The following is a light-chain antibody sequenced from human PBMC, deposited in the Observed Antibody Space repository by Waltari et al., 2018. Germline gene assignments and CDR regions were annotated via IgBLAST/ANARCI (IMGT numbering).Light chain of an antibody. CDR1: RSNIRINS. V-gene: IGLV1-47*01. CDR3: AAWDDSLSGRV. Sequence: SVLTQPPPASGPPGQRVTIPCAGSRSNIRINSVTWDQQLPGTAPKLLIYRKHQRPSGVPDRFSGSKSGTSASLAISGLRSEDEADYYCAAWDDSLSGRVFGGGTKVTVL. J-gene: IGLJ3*02. CDR2: RKH.